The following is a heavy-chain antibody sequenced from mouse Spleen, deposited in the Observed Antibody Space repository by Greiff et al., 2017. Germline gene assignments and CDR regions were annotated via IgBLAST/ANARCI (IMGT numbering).Heavy chain of an antibody. Sequence: QVQLKESGAELVKPGASVKISCKASGYAFSSYWMNWVKQRPGKGLEWIGQIYPGDGDTNYNGKFKGKATLTADKSSSTAYMQLSSLTSEDSAVYFCARDGIYWYFDVWGAGTTVTVSS. V-gene: IGHV1-80*01. CDR1: GYAFSSYW. CDR2: IYPGDGDT. CDR3: ARDGIYWYFDV. D-gene: IGHD2-1*01. J-gene: IGHJ1*01.